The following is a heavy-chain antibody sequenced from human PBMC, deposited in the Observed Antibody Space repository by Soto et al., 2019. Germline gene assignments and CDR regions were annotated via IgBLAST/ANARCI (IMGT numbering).Heavy chain of an antibody. CDR3: ARGDSTDCSNGVCSFFYNHDMDV. J-gene: IGHJ6*02. D-gene: IGHD2-8*01. V-gene: IGHV1-2*04. Sequence: ASVKVSCKASGYSFTDYHIHWVRQAPGQGLEWLGRINPKSGGTSTAQKFQRWVTMTTDTSISTASMELTRLTSDDTAIYYCARGDSTDCSNGVCSFFYNHDMDVWGQGTTVTVSS. CDR1: GYSFTDYH. CDR2: INPKSGGT.